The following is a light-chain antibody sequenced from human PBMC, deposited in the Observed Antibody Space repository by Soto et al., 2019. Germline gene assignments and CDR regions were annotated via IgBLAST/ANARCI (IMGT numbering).Light chain of an antibody. CDR3: QQYDNWLPLT. Sequence: EIVMTQSPGTLSVSPGERATLSCRASQSVSSNLAWYRQKPGQAPRLLIYGASTRATGIPARFSGSGSGTEFTLTISSLQSEDFAIYYGQQYDNWLPLTFGGGNKVEIK. V-gene: IGKV3-15*01. CDR2: GAS. CDR1: QSVSSN. J-gene: IGKJ4*01.